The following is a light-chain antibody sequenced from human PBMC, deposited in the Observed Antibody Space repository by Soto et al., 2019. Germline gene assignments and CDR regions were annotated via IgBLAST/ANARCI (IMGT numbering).Light chain of an antibody. CDR1: QSISSW. CDR2: DAS. V-gene: IGKV1-5*01. Sequence: DIQMTQSPSTLSATAGDRFTITCRASQSISSWLAWYQHKPGKDPXXLIYDASNLDSGVPSRFSGSGSGTEFSLTISNLQPDDCATYYCQQYENYWTFGQGTKVDIK. CDR3: QQYENYWT. J-gene: IGKJ1*01.